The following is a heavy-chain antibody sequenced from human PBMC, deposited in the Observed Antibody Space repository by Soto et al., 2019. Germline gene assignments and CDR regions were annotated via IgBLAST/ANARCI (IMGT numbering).Heavy chain of an antibody. CDR3: ARGEDAFFYYGLDV. CDR1: GGSITSSY. V-gene: IGHV4-59*01. CDR2: IYDTGISGYTPST. J-gene: IGHJ6*02. Sequence: LSLTCTVSGGSITSSYWSWIRRPPGKGLEWIAYIYDTGISGYTPSTSYNPSLKSRVTMSVDTSKSQFSLKLTSATAADTAVYYCARGEDAFFYYGLDVWGQGITVTVSS.